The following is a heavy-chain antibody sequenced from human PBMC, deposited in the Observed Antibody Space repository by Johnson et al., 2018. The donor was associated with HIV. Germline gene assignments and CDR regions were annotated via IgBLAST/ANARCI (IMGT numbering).Heavy chain of an antibody. CDR3: AKLPGGQEAAFDI. J-gene: IGHJ3*02. Sequence: RLVESGGGVVQPGGSLRLSCAASGFTFSSYAMHWVRQAPGKGLEWVAVISYDGSNKYYADSVKGRFTISRDNSKNTLYLQMNSLRAEDTAVYYCAKLPGGQEAAFDIWGQGTMVTVSS. V-gene: IGHV3-30-3*02. CDR1: GFTFSSYA. D-gene: IGHD3-10*01. CDR2: ISYDGSNK.